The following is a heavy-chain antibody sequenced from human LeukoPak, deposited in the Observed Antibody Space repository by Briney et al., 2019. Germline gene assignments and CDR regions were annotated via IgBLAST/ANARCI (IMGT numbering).Heavy chain of an antibody. CDR1: GGSISSGDYY. V-gene: IGHV4-30-4*08. CDR2: IYYSGST. J-gene: IGHJ4*02. D-gene: IGHD2-8*01. Sequence: PSETLSLTCTVSGGSISSGDYYWSWIRQPPGKGLEWIGYIYYSGSTYYNPSLKSRVTISVDTSKNQFSLKLSSVTAADTAVYYCARQGYCTDGVCYTFPFWGQGTLVTVSS. CDR3: ARQGYCTDGVCYTFPF.